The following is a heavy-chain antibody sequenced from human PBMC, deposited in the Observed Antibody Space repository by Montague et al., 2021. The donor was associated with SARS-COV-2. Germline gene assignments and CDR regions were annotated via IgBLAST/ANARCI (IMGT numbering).Heavy chain of an antibody. CDR1: GGSISSSSYY. J-gene: IGHJ4*02. D-gene: IGHD3-22*01. CDR3: ARFPYYYDSSGSFDH. CDR2: IYYSGST. Sequence: SETLSLTCTVSGGSISSSSYYWGWIRQPPGKGLEWIGSIYYSGSTYYNPSLKSQVTISVDTSKNQFSLKLSSVTAADTAVYYCARFPYYYDSSGSFDHWGQGTLVTVSS. V-gene: IGHV4-39*01.